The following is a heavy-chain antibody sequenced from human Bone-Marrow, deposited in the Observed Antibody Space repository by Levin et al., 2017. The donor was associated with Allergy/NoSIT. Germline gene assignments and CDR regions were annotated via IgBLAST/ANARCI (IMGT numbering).Heavy chain of an antibody. D-gene: IGHD5-18*01. CDR1: GGSVSSGSYY. CDR2: IYYSGST. CDR3: ATSIGDTAMSGARGYYYYGMDV. J-gene: IGHJ6*02. V-gene: IGHV4-61*01. Sequence: SCTVSGGSVSSGSYYWSWIRQPPGKGLEWIGYIYYSGSTNYNPSLKSRVTISVDTSKNQFSLKLSSVTAADTAVYYCATSIGDTAMSGARGYYYYGMDVWGQGTTVTVSS.